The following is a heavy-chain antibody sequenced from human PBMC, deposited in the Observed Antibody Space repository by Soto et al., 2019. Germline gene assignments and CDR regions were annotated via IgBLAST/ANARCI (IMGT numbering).Heavy chain of an antibody. V-gene: IGHV3-30-3*01. CDR1: GFTFSSYA. Sequence: QVQLVESGGGVVQPGRSLRLSCAASGFTFSSYAMHWVRRAPGKGLEWMAVMSYDGSNKYYADSVKGRFTISRDNSKNALYLKMNSLRPEDPALYYCARDGWAYWGQGTLVIVSS. CDR3: ARDGWAY. D-gene: IGHD1-26*01. CDR2: MSYDGSNK. J-gene: IGHJ4*02.